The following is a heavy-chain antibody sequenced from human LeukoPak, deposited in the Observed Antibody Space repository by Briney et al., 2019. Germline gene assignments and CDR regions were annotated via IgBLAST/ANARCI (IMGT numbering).Heavy chain of an antibody. J-gene: IGHJ3*01. Sequence: GGSLRLSCAASEFSVDSNYMTWVRQAPGRGLEWVSLIYSDGRTYYADSVKGRCTISRDNSKNTLYLQMNSLRVEDTAVYFCARGLSLRGYLDWFDYWGQGTMVTVSS. V-gene: IGHV3-53*01. CDR2: IYSDGRT. CDR1: EFSVDSNY. D-gene: IGHD3-22*01. CDR3: ARGLSLRGYLDWFDY.